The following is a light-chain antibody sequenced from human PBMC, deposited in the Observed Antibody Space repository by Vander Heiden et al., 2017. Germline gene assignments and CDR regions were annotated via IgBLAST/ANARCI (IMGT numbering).Light chain of an antibody. CDR2: DVS. CDR3: QQYASSRT. CDR1: RSVSSRF. J-gene: IGKJ1*01. V-gene: IGKV3-20*01. Sequence: EFVLTPSPGTLSLSPGERATLSCRASRSVSSRFLAWYQQKPGQAPRLLVYDVSTRATGIPDRFSGSGSGTDFTLTIRRLEPEDSAVYYCQQYASSRTFGQGTKVEI.